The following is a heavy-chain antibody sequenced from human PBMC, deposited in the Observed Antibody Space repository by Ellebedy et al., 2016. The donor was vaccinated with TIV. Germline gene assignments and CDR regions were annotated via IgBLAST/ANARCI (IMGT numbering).Heavy chain of an antibody. CDR2: IDPSDSYT. J-gene: IGHJ6*02. D-gene: IGHD6-13*01. V-gene: IGHV5-10-1*01. CDR3: ATPGWVQPLGTERIASPGSYGMDV. Sequence: GESLKISCKGSGYSFPSYWITWVRQMPGKGLEWMGRIDPSDSYTNYSPSFQGHVTISADKSISTAYLQWSSLKASDTAMYFCATPGWVQPLGTERIASPGSYGMDVWGQGTTVTVSS. CDR1: GYSFPSYW.